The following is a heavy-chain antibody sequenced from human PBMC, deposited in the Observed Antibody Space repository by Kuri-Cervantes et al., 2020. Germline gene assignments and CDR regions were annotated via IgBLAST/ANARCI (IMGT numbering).Heavy chain of an antibody. Sequence: ASVKVSCKASGYTFTSYGINWVRQATGQGLEWMGWMNPNSGNTGYAQKFQGRVTMTRDTSISTAYMELSRLRSDDTAVYYCARVIRSWGGNYYYYGMDVWGQGTTVTVSS. V-gene: IGHV1-8*02. CDR3: ARVIRSWGGNYYYYGMDV. CDR2: MNPNSGNT. J-gene: IGHJ6*02. CDR1: GYTFTSYG. D-gene: IGHD7-27*01.